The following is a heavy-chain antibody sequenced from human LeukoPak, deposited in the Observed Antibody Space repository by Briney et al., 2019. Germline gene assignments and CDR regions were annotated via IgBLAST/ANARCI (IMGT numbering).Heavy chain of an antibody. D-gene: IGHD6-19*01. Sequence: ASVKVSCKASGYTFTSYGISWVRQAPGQGLEWMGWISAYNGNTNYAQKLQGRVTMTTDTSTSTAYMELRSLRSDDAAVYYCARSGSSGWYVNWFDPWGQGTLVTVSS. V-gene: IGHV1-18*01. J-gene: IGHJ5*02. CDR1: GYTFTSYG. CDR2: ISAYNGNT. CDR3: ARSGSSGWYVNWFDP.